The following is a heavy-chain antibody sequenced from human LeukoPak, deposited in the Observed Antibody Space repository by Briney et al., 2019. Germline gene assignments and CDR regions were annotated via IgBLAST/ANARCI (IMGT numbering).Heavy chain of an antibody. D-gene: IGHD6-13*01. CDR2: TYYRSKWYN. CDR3: ARDPSRIAAAATYFDY. CDR1: GDSVSSNSAA. J-gene: IGHJ4*02. V-gene: IGHV6-1*01. Sequence: SQTLSLTCAISGDSVSSNSAAWNWIRQSPSRGLGWLGRTYYRSKWYNDYAVSVKSRITINPDTSKNQFSLQLNSVTPEDTAVYYCARDPSRIAAAATYFDYWGQGTLVTVSS.